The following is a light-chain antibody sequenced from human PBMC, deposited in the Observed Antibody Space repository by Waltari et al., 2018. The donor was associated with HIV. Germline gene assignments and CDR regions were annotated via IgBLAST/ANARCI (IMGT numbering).Light chain of an antibody. CDR1: SSDAGRYNR. V-gene: IGLV2-18*02. CDR2: EVS. Sequence: QSALTQPPSVSGSPGQSVTISCTGTSSDAGRYNRLSRHQQPPGTAPKLMIYEVSNRRSGVPARFSGSKSGNTASLTISGLQAEDEADYYCSSYTSSSTYVVFGGGTKLTVL. CDR3: SSYTSSSTYVV. J-gene: IGLJ2*01.